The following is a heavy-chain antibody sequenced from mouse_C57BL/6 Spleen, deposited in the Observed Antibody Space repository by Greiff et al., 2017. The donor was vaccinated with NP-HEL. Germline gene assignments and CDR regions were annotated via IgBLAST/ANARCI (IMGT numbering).Heavy chain of an antibody. CDR1: GFTFSDYG. Sequence: EVQGVESGGGLVKPGGSLKLSCAASGFTFSDYGMHWVRQAPEKGLEWVAYISSGSSTIYYVDTVKGRFTISRDNAKNTLFLQMTMLRSEHTAMYYCARPGTTVVAYYAMDYWGQGTSVTVSS. CDR2: ISSGSSTI. V-gene: IGHV5-17*01. CDR3: ARPGTTVVAYYAMDY. D-gene: IGHD1-1*01. J-gene: IGHJ4*01.